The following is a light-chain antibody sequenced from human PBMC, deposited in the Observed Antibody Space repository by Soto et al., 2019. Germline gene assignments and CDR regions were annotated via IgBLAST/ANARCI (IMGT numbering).Light chain of an antibody. J-gene: IGLJ1*01. CDR1: SSVVGNYNS. V-gene: IGLV2-11*01. CDR3: CSYIGSYSYV. Sequence: QAALTQPRSLSGSPGQSVTISCTGTSSVVGNYNSVSWYQHHPGKAPKLMIYDVNKWPSGVPDRFSGSKSGNTASLTISGLQAEDEADYYCCSYIGSYSYVFGTGTKVTVL. CDR2: DVN.